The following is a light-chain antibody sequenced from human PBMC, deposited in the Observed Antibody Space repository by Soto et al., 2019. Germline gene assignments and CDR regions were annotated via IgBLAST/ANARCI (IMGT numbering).Light chain of an antibody. J-gene: IGLJ2*01. V-gene: IGLV1-47*01. Sequence: QSVLTQPPSASGTPGERVNISCSGSSSTIGSNYVYWYRQFPGTAPKLLLQRNNQRPSGVPARFSGSKSGTSDSLAISGLRSEDEADYYCGGWDDSLSGPVFGGGTKLTVL. CDR1: SSTIGSNY. CDR2: RNN. CDR3: GGWDDSLSGPV.